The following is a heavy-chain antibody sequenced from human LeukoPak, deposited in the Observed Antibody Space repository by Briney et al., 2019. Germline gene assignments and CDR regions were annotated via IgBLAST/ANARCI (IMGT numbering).Heavy chain of an antibody. CDR2: ISGSGGST. CDR3: AKARDALEDSSGYPYYFDY. CDR1: GFTFSSYA. Sequence: GGSLRLSCAASGFTFSSYAMSWVRQAPGKGLEWVSAISGSGGSTYYADSVKGRFTISRDNSKNTLYLQMNSLRAEDTAVYYCAKARDALEDSSGYPYYFDYWGQGTLVTVSS. D-gene: IGHD3-22*01. V-gene: IGHV3-23*01. J-gene: IGHJ4*02.